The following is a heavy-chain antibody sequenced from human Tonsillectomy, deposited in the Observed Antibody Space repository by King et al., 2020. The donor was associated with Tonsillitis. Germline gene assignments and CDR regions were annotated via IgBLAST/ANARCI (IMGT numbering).Heavy chain of an antibody. V-gene: IGHV4-39*01. Sequence: QLQESGPGLVKPSETLSLTCTVSGGSISSSSYYWGWIRQPPGKGLEWIGSIYYSGSTYYNPSLKSRVTISVDTSKNQFSLKLSSVTAADTAVYYCAGQVDTAMVTVYGDAFDIWGQGTMVTVSS. CDR3: AGQVDTAMVTVYGDAFDI. J-gene: IGHJ3*02. CDR2: IYYSGST. CDR1: GGSISSSSYY. D-gene: IGHD5-18*01.